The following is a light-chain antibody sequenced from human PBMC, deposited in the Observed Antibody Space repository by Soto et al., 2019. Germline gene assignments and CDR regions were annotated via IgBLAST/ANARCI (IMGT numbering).Light chain of an antibody. CDR1: SSNIGNNY. CDR3: GTWDSSLSAGKV. V-gene: IGLV1-51*01. J-gene: IGLJ3*02. Sequence: QSVLTQPPSVSAAPGQKVTISCSGSSSNIGNNYVSWYQQLPGTAPKLLIYDNNKRPSGIPDRFSGSKSGTSATLGITGLQTGDEADYYCGTWDSSLSAGKVFGGGTKQTVL. CDR2: DNN.